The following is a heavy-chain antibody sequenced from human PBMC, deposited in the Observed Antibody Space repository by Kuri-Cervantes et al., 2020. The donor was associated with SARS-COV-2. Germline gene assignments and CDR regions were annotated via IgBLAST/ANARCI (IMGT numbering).Heavy chain of an antibody. CDR1: GYTFTGYY. CDR2: INPNSGGT. V-gene: IGHV1-2*04. Sequence: ATVKVSCKASGYTFTGYYMHWVRQAPGQGLEWMGWINPNSGGTNYAQKFQGWVTMTRDTSISTAYMELSRLRSDDTAVYYCARGVAPNDGMDVWGQGTTVTVSS. D-gene: IGHD5-24*01. CDR3: ARGVAPNDGMDV. J-gene: IGHJ6*02.